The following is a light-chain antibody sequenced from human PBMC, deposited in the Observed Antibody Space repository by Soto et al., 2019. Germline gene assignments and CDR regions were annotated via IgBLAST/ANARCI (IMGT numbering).Light chain of an antibody. J-gene: IGKJ2*01. CDR1: QSLSSY. Sequence: DIQMTQSPSSLSASVGDRVTITCRASQSLSSYLNWYQQKPGKAPKLLIYAASSLQSGVPSRFSGSGSGTHFTVAISSLQPEDFATYYCQQSYSTPRTFRQGTKLEIK. CDR2: AAS. CDR3: QQSYSTPRT. V-gene: IGKV1-39*01.